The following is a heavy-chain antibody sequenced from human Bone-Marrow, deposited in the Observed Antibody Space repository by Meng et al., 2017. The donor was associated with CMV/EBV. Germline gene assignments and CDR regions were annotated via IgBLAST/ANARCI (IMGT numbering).Heavy chain of an antibody. J-gene: IGHJ6*02. Sequence: GESLKLSCAASGFTVSSNYMSWVRQAPGKGLEWVSVIYSGGSTYFADSVKGRFTISRDNSKNTLYLQMNSLRAEDSAVYYCATGREHKYYGMDVWGQGTTVTVSS. CDR2: IYSGGST. CDR1: GFTVSSNY. V-gene: IGHV3-53*01. D-gene: IGHD1-26*01. CDR3: ATGREHKYYGMDV.